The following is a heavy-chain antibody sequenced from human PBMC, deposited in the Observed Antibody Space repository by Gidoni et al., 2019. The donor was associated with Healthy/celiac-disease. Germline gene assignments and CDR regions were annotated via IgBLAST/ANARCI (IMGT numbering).Heavy chain of an antibody. J-gene: IGHJ4*02. CDR3: AGGARITMNPR. V-gene: IGHV3-11*01. D-gene: IGHD3-22*01. Sequence: QVQLVESGGGLVKPGGSRRPPGAAAGFTFSDYYMGCIRQDPGKGLEWVSYISSSGSTIYYADSVKGRFTISRDNAKNSLYLQMNSLRAEDTAVYYCAGGARITMNPRGGQGTLVTVSS. CDR2: ISSSGSTI. CDR1: GFTFSDYY.